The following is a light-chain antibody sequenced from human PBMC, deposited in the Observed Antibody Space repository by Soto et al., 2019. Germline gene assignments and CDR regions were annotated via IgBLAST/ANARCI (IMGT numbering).Light chain of an antibody. V-gene: IGKV1-16*01. Sequence: DIQMTQSPSSLSASVGDSVTITCRASQGINKFLAWFQQKPGTAPKSLISTASRLQSGVPSRFSGSGSGTHFTLTINTLQPEDFATYYCQEYESFPPTFGGGTRVELK. CDR1: QGINKF. CDR2: TAS. CDR3: QEYESFPPT. J-gene: IGKJ4*01.